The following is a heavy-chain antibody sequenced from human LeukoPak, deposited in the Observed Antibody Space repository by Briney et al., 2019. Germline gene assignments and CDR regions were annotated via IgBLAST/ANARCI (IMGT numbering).Heavy chain of an antibody. CDR1: GGSISSYY. Sequence: SETLSLTCTVSGGSISSYYWSWIRQPPGKGLEWIGYIYYSGSTNYNPSLKSRVTISVDTSKNQFSLKLSSVTAADTAVYYCAREGLQYCSSTSCHPKWGQGTLVTVSS. D-gene: IGHD2-2*01. V-gene: IGHV4-59*01. CDR3: AREGLQYCSSTSCHPK. J-gene: IGHJ4*02. CDR2: IYYSGST.